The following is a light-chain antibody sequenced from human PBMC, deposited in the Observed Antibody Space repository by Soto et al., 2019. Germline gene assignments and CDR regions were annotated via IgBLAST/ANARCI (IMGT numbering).Light chain of an antibody. Sequence: SYELTQPPSVSVAPGKTARITCGGNKIGSKSVHWYQQKPGQAPVLVIYYDSDRPSGIPERFSGSNSGNTATLTISRVEAGDEADYYCQVWDSSSDPYVFGTGTKLTVL. J-gene: IGLJ1*01. CDR3: QVWDSSSDPYV. CDR2: YDS. V-gene: IGLV3-21*04. CDR1: KIGSKS.